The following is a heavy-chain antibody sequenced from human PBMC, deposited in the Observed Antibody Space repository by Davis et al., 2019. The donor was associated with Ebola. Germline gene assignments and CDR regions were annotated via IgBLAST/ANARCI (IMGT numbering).Heavy chain of an antibody. D-gene: IGHD3-22*01. V-gene: IGHV4-30-4*01. Sequence: SETLSLTCAVYGGSFSGYYWSWIRQPPGKGLEWIGNIYYSGSTYYRSSLKSRVTMSINMSRSQFSLRLSSLTAADTAVYYCARLQRDYYDSGGYYLTAYFFDSWGQGTLVTVSS. CDR3: ARLQRDYYDSGGYYLTAYFFDS. CDR2: IYYSGST. J-gene: IGHJ4*02. CDR1: GGSFSGYY.